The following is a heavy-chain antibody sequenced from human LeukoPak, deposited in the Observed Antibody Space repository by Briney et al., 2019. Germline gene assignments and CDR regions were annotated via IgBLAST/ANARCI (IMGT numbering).Heavy chain of an antibody. V-gene: IGHV4-34*01. CDR3: ARERKGGVKARRNWFDP. CDR1: GGSFGGYY. D-gene: IGHD3-16*01. Sequence: SETLSLTCAVYGGSFGGYYWSWIRQPPGKGLEWIGEINHSGSTNYNPSLKSRVTISVGTSKNQFSLKLSSVTAVDTAVYYCARERKGGVKARRNWFDPWGQGTLVTVSS. J-gene: IGHJ5*02. CDR2: INHSGST.